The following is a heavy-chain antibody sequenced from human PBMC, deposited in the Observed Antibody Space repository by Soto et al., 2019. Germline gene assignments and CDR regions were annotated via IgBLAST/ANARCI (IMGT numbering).Heavy chain of an antibody. CDR1: GGSISSYY. V-gene: IGHV4-59*01. Sequence: SETLSLTCTVSGGSISSYYWSWIRQPPGKGLEWIGYIYYSGSTNYNPSLKSRVTISVDTSKNQFSLKLSSVTAADTAVYYCARAPPLFGSYFISWFDPWGQGTLVTVSS. CDR3: ARAPPLFGSYFISWFDP. J-gene: IGHJ5*02. CDR2: IYYSGST. D-gene: IGHD1-26*01.